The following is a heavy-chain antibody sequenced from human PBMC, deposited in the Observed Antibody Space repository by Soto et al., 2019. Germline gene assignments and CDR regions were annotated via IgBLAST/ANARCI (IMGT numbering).Heavy chain of an antibody. CDR3: ARGRGYSGYEIQT. CDR1: GFTFSSYW. J-gene: IGHJ5*02. D-gene: IGHD5-12*01. V-gene: IGHV3-74*01. CDR2: INSDGSST. Sequence: GGSLRLSCAASGFTFSSYWMHWVRQAPGKGLVWVSRINSDGSSTSYADPVKGRFTISRDNAKNTLYLQMNSLRAEDTAVYYCARGRGYSGYEIQTWGQGTLVTVSS.